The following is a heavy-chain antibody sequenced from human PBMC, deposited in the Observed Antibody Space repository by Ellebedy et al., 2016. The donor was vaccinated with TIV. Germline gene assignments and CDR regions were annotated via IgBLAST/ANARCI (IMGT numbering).Heavy chain of an antibody. CDR1: GFTFNSYA. D-gene: IGHD3-10*01. CDR2: ISYDGGNK. V-gene: IGHV3-30-3*01. CDR3: ARDYYGSGSYSSD. J-gene: IGHJ4*02. Sequence: GESLKISCAASGFTFNSYAMHWVRHAPGKGLEWVAIISYDGGNKFYADSVKGRFIISRDNSKNTLYLQMNGLRAEDTAVHYCARDYYGSGSYSSDWGQGTLVTVSS.